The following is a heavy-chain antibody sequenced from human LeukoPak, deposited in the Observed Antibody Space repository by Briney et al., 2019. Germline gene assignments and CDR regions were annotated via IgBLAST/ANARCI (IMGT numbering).Heavy chain of an antibody. CDR1: GFTTSDNY. V-gene: IGHV3-66*01. CDR3: ARVPFTASLGDYFDY. Sequence: PGGSLRLSCAASGFTTSDNYITWARQAPGKGLQWVSVIYSGGRTNYADSVKGRFSMSRDKSNGTVYLQLNSLRTEDTAVYFCARVPFTASLGDYFDYWGQGALVTVSS. J-gene: IGHJ4*02. D-gene: IGHD3-16*01. CDR2: IYSGGRT.